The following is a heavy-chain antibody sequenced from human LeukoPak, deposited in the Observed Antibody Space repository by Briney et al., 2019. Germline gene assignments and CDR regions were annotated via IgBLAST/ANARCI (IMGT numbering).Heavy chain of an antibody. CDR1: GGSVSSGSYY. CDR3: ARGHTSGPRWNFDL. CDR2: IYYSGST. Sequence: SETLSLTCTVSGGSVSSGSYYWSWIRQPPGKGLEWIGYIYYSGSTNYNPSLKSRVTISVDTSKNHFSLRLNSVTAADTAVYYCARGHTSGPRWNFDLWGRGTLVTVSS. D-gene: IGHD3-10*01. V-gene: IGHV4-61*03. J-gene: IGHJ2*01.